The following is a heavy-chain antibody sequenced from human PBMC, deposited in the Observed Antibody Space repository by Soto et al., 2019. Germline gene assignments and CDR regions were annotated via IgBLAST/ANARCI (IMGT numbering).Heavy chain of an antibody. J-gene: IGHJ3*02. Sequence: EVQLVESGGGLVQPGGSLRLSCSASGFTFSSYAMHWVRQAPGKGLEYVSAISSNGGSTYYADSVKGRFTISRDNSKNTLYLQMSRLRAEDTAVYYCVKDRYCSSTSCRDAFDIWGQGTMVTVSS. D-gene: IGHD2-2*01. CDR1: GFTFSSYA. CDR3: VKDRYCSSTSCRDAFDI. CDR2: ISSNGGST. V-gene: IGHV3-64D*06.